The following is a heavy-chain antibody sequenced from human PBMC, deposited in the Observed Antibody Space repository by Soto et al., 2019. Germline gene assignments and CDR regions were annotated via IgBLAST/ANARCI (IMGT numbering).Heavy chain of an antibody. CDR2: ISFDGSNK. D-gene: IGHD3-10*01. V-gene: IGHV3-30*03. CDR3: ASDAYSYYGSGNTPGFY. CDR1: GFTFSSYG. Sequence: PGGSLRLSCAASGFTFSSYGMHWVRQAPGKGLAWVAVISFDGSNKYFADSVKGRFTISRDKPKNSLYLQMNRLRAEDTAVYYCASDAYSYYGSGNTPGFYWGQGTLVTVSS. J-gene: IGHJ4*02.